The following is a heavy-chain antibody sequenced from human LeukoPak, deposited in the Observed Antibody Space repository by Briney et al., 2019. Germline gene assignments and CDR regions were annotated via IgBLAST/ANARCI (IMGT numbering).Heavy chain of an antibody. D-gene: IGHD3-9*01. J-gene: IGHJ4*02. Sequence: GGSLRLSCAASGFTFSSYWMRWVRQAPGKGLEWVANIKQDGSEKYYVDSVKGRFTISRDNAKNSLYLQMNSLRAEDTAVYYCARIDSNPVYDILTGYYRYWGQGTLVTVSS. V-gene: IGHV3-7*01. CDR2: IKQDGSEK. CDR1: GFTFSSYW. CDR3: ARIDSNPVYDILTGYYRY.